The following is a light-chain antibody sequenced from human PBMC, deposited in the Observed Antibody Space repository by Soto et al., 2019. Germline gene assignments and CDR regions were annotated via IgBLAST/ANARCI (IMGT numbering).Light chain of an antibody. V-gene: IGKV3-15*01. J-gene: IGKJ2*01. CDR1: QSVTNN. CDR3: QQYNNWPPMYT. Sequence: EIVMTQSPATLSVSPGERATLSCRASQSVTNNNLAWYQQKPGQAPRLLFYGASTRATGIPARFSASGSGTEFTLTISSLQSEDFAVYYCQQYNNWPPMYTFGQGTKLEIK. CDR2: GAS.